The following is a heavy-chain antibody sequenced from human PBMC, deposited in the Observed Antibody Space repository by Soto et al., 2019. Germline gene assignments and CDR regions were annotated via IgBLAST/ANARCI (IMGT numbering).Heavy chain of an antibody. CDR2: IYYSGST. Sequence: QVQLQESGPGLVKPSQTLSLTCTVSGGSISSGGYYWSWIRQHPGKGLEWIGYIYYSGSTYYNPSLKSRVTLSVDTSKNQFSLKLSSVTAADTAVYYCAREEYCSGGSCYSGAFDIWGQGTMVTVSS. D-gene: IGHD2-15*01. J-gene: IGHJ3*02. V-gene: IGHV4-31*03. CDR3: AREEYCSGGSCYSGAFDI. CDR1: GGSISSGGYY.